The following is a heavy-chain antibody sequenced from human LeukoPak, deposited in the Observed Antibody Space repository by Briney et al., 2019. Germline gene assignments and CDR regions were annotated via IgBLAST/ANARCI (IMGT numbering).Heavy chain of an antibody. CDR2: IKEDGSER. Sequence: GGSLRLSCAASGFTFSSYWMSWVRLAPGKGLEWVANIKEDGSERNYVDSVKGRFTISRDNSKNTLYLQMNSLRAEDTAVYYCARVPVAGKPYYFDYWGQGTLVTVSS. D-gene: IGHD6-19*01. J-gene: IGHJ4*02. CDR3: ARVPVAGKPYYFDY. CDR1: GFTFSSYW. V-gene: IGHV3-7*01.